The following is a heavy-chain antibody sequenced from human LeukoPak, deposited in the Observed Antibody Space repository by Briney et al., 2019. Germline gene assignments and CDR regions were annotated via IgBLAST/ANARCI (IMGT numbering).Heavy chain of an antibody. J-gene: IGHJ6*02. CDR1: GDTPTELS. D-gene: IGHD5-12*01. CDR3: AANVDIVATITVSMDV. CDR2: FDPEDGEA. V-gene: IGHV1-24*01. Sequence: ASLKVSCKVSGDTPTELSMHWGRQTPEKGLEWMGGFDPEDGEAIYAQKSQGRVTMTEDTSTDTAYMELSSVRSEDTAVYYCAANVDIVATITVSMDVWGQGTTVTVSS.